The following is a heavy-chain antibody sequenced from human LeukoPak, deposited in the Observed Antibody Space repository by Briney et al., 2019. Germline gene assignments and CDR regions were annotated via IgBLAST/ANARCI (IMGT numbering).Heavy chain of an antibody. J-gene: IGHJ3*01. CDR1: GYTFTGHY. V-gene: IGHV1-2*06. D-gene: IGHD3-10*01. CDR2: MNPNSGGA. Sequence: ASVKVSCKASGYTFTGHYIHWVRQAPGQGPEWMGRMNPNSGGAHYAQNFQGRVTMTRDTSISTAYMELTSLRSDDTAVYYCARVRLGRGVDDAFDVWGQGTMVTLSS. CDR3: ARVRLGRGVDDAFDV.